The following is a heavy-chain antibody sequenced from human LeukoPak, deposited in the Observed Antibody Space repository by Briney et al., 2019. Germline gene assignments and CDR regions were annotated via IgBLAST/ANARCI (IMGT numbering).Heavy chain of an antibody. Sequence: ASVRVSCKVSGYTLTELSMHWVRQAPGKGLEWMGGFDPEDGETIYAQKFQGRVTMTEDTSTDTAYMELSSLRSEDTAVYYCARHPRWYYYGSGSYYKLFSDAFDIWGQGTMVTVSS. J-gene: IGHJ3*02. CDR1: GYTLTELS. V-gene: IGHV1-24*01. CDR2: FDPEDGET. CDR3: ARHPRWYYYGSGSYYKLFSDAFDI. D-gene: IGHD3-10*01.